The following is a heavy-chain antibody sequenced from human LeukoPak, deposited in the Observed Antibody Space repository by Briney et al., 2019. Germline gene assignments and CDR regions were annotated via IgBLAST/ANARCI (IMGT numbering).Heavy chain of an antibody. CDR1: GGSFSGYY. J-gene: IGHJ5*02. CDR3: ASQYSGGWFDP. CDR2: INHSGST. D-gene: IGHD6-19*01. Sequence: PSETLSLTCAVYGGSFSGYYWNWIRQPPGKGLEWIGEINHSGSTNYNPSLKSRVTMSLDTSKSQFSLKLSSVTAADTAVYYCASQYSGGWFDPWGQGTLVTVSS. V-gene: IGHV4-34*01.